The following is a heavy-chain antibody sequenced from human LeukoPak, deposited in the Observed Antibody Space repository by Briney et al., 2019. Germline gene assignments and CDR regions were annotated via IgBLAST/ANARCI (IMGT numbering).Heavy chain of an antibody. CDR1: GFTVSSNY. CDR3: ARGSMVRGAPADY. CDR2: IYSGGST. D-gene: IGHD3-10*01. Sequence: GGSLRLSCAASGFTVSSNYMSWVRQAPGKGLEWVSVIYSGGSTYYADSVKGRFTISRDNSKNTLYLQMNSLRAEDTAVYYCARGSMVRGAPADYWGQGTLVTVSS. V-gene: IGHV3-66*01. J-gene: IGHJ4*02.